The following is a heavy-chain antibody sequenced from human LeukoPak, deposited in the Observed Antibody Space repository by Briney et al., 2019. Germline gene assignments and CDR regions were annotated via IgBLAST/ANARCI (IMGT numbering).Heavy chain of an antibody. D-gene: IGHD7-27*01. V-gene: IGHV1-8*03. CDR3: ARGPLTGEHYHYYMDV. J-gene: IGHJ6*03. CDR1: GYSFNTFD. CDR2: MNPNTGKT. Sequence: ASVKVSCKASGYSFNTFDINWVRQAPGQGLEWMGWMNPNTGKTGYAQKFQGRVTITGYSSISTVDMELSSLTSDDTAVYYCARGPLTGEHYHYYMDVWGKGTTVTVSS.